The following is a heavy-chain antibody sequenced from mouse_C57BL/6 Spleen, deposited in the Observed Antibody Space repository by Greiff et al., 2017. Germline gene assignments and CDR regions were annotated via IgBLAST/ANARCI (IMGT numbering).Heavy chain of an antibody. CDR1: GFIFSSYA. V-gene: IGHV5-4*01. Sequence: EVTLVESGGGLVKSGGPLILSCAASGFIFSSYAMSWVRQTPEKRLEWVATISDGGSYTSNPDTVKGRFTISRDNAKNNLYLQMSHLKSEDTAMYYCAIDEDSDYFDYWGPGTTLTVSS. CDR2: ISDGGSYT. CDR3: AIDEDSDYFDY. J-gene: IGHJ2*01.